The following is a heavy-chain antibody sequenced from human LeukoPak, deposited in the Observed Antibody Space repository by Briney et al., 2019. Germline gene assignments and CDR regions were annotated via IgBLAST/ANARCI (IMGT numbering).Heavy chain of an antibody. D-gene: IGHD1-14*01. CDR2: IGPTGSNR. CDR3: ATETIGRHYDY. J-gene: IGHJ4*02. V-gene: IGHV3-21*01. CDR1: GFTFSSCG. Sequence: NPGGSLRLSCAASGFTFSSCGMNWVRQAPGKGLEWVSSIGPTGSNRYYADSVRGRFTISRDNAKNSMYLQMDSLRDEDTAVYYCATETIGRHYDYWGQGTLLTVSS.